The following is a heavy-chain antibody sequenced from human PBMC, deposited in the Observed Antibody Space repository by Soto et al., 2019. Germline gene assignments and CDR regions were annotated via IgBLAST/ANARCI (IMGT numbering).Heavy chain of an antibody. V-gene: IGHV1-46*01. CDR2: INPRTGST. Sequence: QAQLVQSGADVKKPGTSVKVSCKAAGYSFTNYCMYWVRQAPGQGLEWMGMINPRTGSTRYAQKFQDRVTLTRDTSTTTVYMELSTLISDDTAVYYCARDGGLLTASWHYDLWGPGTLVTVSS. J-gene: IGHJ2*01. CDR3: ARDGGLLTASWHYDL. D-gene: IGHD2-15*01. CDR1: GYSFTNYC.